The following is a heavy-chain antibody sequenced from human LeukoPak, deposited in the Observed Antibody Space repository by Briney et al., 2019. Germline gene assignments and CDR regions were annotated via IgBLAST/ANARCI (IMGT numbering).Heavy chain of an antibody. J-gene: IGHJ6*02. CDR3: AREYGQWLVPGVYYYYYGMDV. V-gene: IGHV1-69*05. CDR1: GGTFSSYA. CDR2: IIPIFGTA. D-gene: IGHD6-19*01. Sequence: ASVKVSCKASGGTFSSYAISWVRQAPGQGLEWMGGIIPIFGTANYAQKFQGRVTITTDESTSTAYMELSSLRSEDTAVYYCAREYGQWLVPGVYYYYYGMDVWGQGTTVTVSS.